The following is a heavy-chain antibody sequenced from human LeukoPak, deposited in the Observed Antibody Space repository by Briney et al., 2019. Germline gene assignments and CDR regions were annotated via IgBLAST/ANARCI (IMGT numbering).Heavy chain of an antibody. V-gene: IGHV3-30-3*01. CDR1: GFTFSTYA. Sequence: PGGSLRLSCAASGFTFSTYAMHWVRQAPGKGLEWVAVISSDGTNKYYADSVKGRFTISRDNSKNTLYLQMNSLRAEDTAVYYCARVGVSSSWYLFYFDYWGQGTLVTASS. D-gene: IGHD6-13*01. CDR2: ISSDGTNK. J-gene: IGHJ4*02. CDR3: ARVGVSSSWYLFYFDY.